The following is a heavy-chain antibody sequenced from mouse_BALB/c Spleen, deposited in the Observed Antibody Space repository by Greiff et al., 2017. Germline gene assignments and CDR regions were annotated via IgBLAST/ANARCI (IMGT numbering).Heavy chain of an antibody. CDR2: INPSNGRT. CDR3: ARGDARRDY. Sequence: QVQLQQPGAELEKPGASVKLSCKASGYTFTSYWMHWVKQRPGQGLEWIGEINPSNGRTNYNEKFKSKATLTVDKSSSTAYMQLSSLTSEDSAVYYCARGDARRDYWGQGTTLTVSS. V-gene: IGHV1S81*02. CDR1: GYTFTSYW. J-gene: IGHJ2*01.